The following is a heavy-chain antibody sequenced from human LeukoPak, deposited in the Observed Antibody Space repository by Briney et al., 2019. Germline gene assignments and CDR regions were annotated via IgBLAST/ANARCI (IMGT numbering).Heavy chain of an antibody. CDR1: GFTFSSYS. Sequence: GGSLRLSCAASGFTFSSYSMNWVRQAPGKGLEWVSSISSSSSYIYYADSVKGRFTISRDNSKNTLYLQMNSLRAEDTAVYYCARDGLVVVVGNAFDIWGQGTMVTVSS. J-gene: IGHJ3*02. CDR3: ARDGLVVVVGNAFDI. CDR2: ISSSSSYI. D-gene: IGHD3-22*01. V-gene: IGHV3-21*01.